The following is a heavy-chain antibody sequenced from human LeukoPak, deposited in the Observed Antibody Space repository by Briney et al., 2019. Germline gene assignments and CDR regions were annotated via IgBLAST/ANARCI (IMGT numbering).Heavy chain of an antibody. CDR3: AKGSGSYPNVGVDY. J-gene: IGHJ4*02. CDR2: ISGSGGST. D-gene: IGHD1-26*01. CDR1: GFTFSNYA. Sequence: GGSLRLSCAASGFTFSNYAMSWVRQAPGKGLEWVSAISGSGGSTYYADSVKGRFTISRDNSKNTLYLQMNSLRAEDTAVYYCAKGSGSYPNVGVDYWGQGTLVTVSS. V-gene: IGHV3-23*01.